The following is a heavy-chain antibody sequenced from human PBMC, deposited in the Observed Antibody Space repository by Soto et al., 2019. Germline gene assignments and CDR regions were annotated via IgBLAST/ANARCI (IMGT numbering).Heavy chain of an antibody. CDR2: IFPSDSDT. CDR3: ARKDKSGYFNWFDP. V-gene: IGHV5-51*01. D-gene: IGHD3-22*01. J-gene: IGHJ5*02. CDR1: GYKFTSYW. Sequence: PGESLKISCRTSGYKFTSYWIAWVRQMPGKGLEWMGIIFPSDSDTRYSPSFQGQVTISADRSTSTVFLQWASLKASDAAVYFCARKDKSGYFNWFDPWGQGTLVTVSS.